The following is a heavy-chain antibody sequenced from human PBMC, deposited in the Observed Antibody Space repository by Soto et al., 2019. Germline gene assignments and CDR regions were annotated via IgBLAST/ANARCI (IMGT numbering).Heavy chain of an antibody. D-gene: IGHD6-13*01. CDR3: ARGYSSSNKGAFDI. V-gene: IGHV1-2*04. CDR1: GYTFTGYY. Sequence: ASVKVSCNASGYTFTGYYMHWVRQAPGQGLEWMGWINPNSGGTNYAQKFQGWVTMTRDTSISTAYMELSRLRSDDTAVYYCARGYSSSNKGAFDIWGQGTMVTVSS. J-gene: IGHJ3*02. CDR2: INPNSGGT.